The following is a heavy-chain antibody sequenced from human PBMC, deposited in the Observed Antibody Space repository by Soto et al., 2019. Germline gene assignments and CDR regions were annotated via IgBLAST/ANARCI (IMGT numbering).Heavy chain of an antibody. V-gene: IGHV3-30*18. D-gene: IGHD5-18*01. Sequence: PGGSLRLSCAASGFTFSSYGMHWVRQAPGKGLEWVAVISYDGSNKYHADSVKGRFTISRDNSKNTLYLQMNSLRAEDTAVYYCAKTAMGYYYYYGMDVWGQGTTVTVS. CDR2: ISYDGSNK. J-gene: IGHJ6*02. CDR3: AKTAMGYYYYYGMDV. CDR1: GFTFSSYG.